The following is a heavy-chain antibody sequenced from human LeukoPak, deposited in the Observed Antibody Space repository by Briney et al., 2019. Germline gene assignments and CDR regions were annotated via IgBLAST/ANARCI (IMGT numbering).Heavy chain of an antibody. D-gene: IGHD3-10*01. J-gene: IGHJ4*01. CDR3: SKARGRPFCY. V-gene: IGHV3-33*06. CDR2: IWYDGSNK. Sequence: GGSLRLSCAASGFTFSSYGMHWVRQAPGKGLEWVAVIWYDGSNKYYADSVKGRFTISRDNSKNTLYLQMNSLRAEDTAVYYWSKARGRPFCYLGQGTLVTVSS. CDR1: GFTFSSYG.